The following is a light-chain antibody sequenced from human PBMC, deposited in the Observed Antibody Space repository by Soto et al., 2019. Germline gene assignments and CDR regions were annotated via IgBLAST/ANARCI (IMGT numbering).Light chain of an antibody. J-gene: IGKJ4*01. CDR3: QQRTDWVT. CDR1: QSVSSY. CDR2: EES. V-gene: IGKV3-11*01. Sequence: EIVLTQSPATLSLSPGERATLSCRASQSVSSYLAWYQQKPGQAPRLLIYEESNRATGIPARFSGSGSGTDFTLTISSLEPEDFAVYYCQQRTDWVTFGGGTKVDIK.